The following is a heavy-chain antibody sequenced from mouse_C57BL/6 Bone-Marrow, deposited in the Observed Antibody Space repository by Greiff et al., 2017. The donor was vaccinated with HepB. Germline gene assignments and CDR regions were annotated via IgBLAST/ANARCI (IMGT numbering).Heavy chain of an antibody. Sequence: EVQLQESGPGLVKPSQSLSLTCSVTGYSITSGYYWNWIRQFPGNKLEWMGYISYDGSNNYNPSLKNRIPITRDTSKNQFFLKLNSVTTEDTATYYCARERWLLDFDYWGQGTTLTVSS. CDR2: ISYDGSN. J-gene: IGHJ2*01. V-gene: IGHV3-6*01. D-gene: IGHD2-3*01. CDR1: GYSITSGYY. CDR3: ARERWLLDFDY.